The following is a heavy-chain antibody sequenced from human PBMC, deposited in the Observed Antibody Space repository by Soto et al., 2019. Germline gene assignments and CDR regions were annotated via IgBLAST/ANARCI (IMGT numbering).Heavy chain of an antibody. J-gene: IGHJ3*02. CDR3: ARLLWFGELFAAFDI. D-gene: IGHD3-10*01. Sequence: QVQLQESGPGLVKPSETLSLTCTVSGGSISSYYWSWIRQPPGKGLEWIGYIYYSGSTNYNPSLKSRITISVDTSKNQLSLKLSSVTAADTAVYYCARLLWFGELFAAFDIWGQGTMVTVSS. CDR2: IYYSGST. V-gene: IGHV4-59*08. CDR1: GGSISSYY.